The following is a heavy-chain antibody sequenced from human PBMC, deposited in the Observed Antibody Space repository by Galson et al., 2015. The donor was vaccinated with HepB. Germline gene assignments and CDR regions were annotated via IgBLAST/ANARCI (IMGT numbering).Heavy chain of an antibody. Sequence: SLRLSCAASGFTFSSYSMNWVRQAPGKGLEWVSSISSSSSYIYYADSVKGRFTISRDNAKNSLYLQMNSLRAEDTAVYYCASRGRKWDSSGYYLGYWGQGTLVTVSS. D-gene: IGHD3-22*01. V-gene: IGHV3-21*01. CDR2: ISSSSSYI. CDR3: ASRGRKWDSSGYYLGY. CDR1: GFTFSSYS. J-gene: IGHJ4*02.